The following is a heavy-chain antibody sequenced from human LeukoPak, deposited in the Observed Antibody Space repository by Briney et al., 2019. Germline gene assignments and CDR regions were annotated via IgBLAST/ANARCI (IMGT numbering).Heavy chain of an antibody. J-gene: IGHJ3*02. CDR1: GYSISSGYY. CDR2: IYHSGST. V-gene: IGHV4-38-2*02. Sequence: SETLSLTCTVSGYSISSGYYWGWIRQPPGKGLEWIGSIYHSGSTYYNPSLKSRVTISVDTSKNQFSLKLSSVTAADTAVYYCDALCSGGSCYPAAFDIWGQGTMVTVSS. D-gene: IGHD2-15*01. CDR3: DALCSGGSCYPAAFDI.